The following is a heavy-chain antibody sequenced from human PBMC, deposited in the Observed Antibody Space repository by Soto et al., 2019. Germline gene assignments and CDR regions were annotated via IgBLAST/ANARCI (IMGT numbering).Heavy chain of an antibody. CDR1: GGSIISGGYS. CDR2: IYEGGNT. Sequence: SETLSLTCAVSGGSIISGGYSWSWIRQPPGKGLQWIGHIYEGGNTYYTPSLESRVAISTDKSKNQFSLRLSSVTAADTAVYYCVRRSPEDAFDIWGPGTMVTVSS. CDR3: VRRSPEDAFDI. V-gene: IGHV4-30-2*01. J-gene: IGHJ3*02.